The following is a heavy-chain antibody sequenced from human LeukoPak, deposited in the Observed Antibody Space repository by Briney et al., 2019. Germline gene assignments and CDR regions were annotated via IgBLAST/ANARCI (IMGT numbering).Heavy chain of an antibody. J-gene: IGHJ5*02. V-gene: IGHV4-34*01. CDR1: GGSFSGYY. Sequence: KPSETLSLTCAVYGGSFSGYYRSWIRQPPGKGLEWIGEINHSGSTNYNPSLKSRVTISVDTSKNQFSLKLSSVTAADTAVYYCARRARYFDWLLPSLRNWFDPWGQGTLVTVSS. D-gene: IGHD3-9*01. CDR3: ARRARYFDWLLPSLRNWFDP. CDR2: INHSGST.